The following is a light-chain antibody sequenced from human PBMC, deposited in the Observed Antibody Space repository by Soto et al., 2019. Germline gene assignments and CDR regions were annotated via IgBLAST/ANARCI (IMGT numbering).Light chain of an antibody. CDR3: NSYTNSSAVV. V-gene: IGLV2-14*01. CDR1: RDDIGAYDY. J-gene: IGLJ2*01. Sequence: QSVLTQPASVSGSPGQSITISCAGTRDDIGAYDYVSWYQQHPANAPKLLVYEVTNRPSGVSDRFSGSKSGNTASLTISGLQAEDEDDYYCNSYTNSSAVVFGGGTKVTVL. CDR2: EVT.